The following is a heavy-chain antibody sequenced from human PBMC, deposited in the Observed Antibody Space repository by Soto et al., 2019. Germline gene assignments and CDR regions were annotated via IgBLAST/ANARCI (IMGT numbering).Heavy chain of an antibody. V-gene: IGHV1-69*01. CDR3: VSDSGGSYSYYFDY. Sequence: QVQLVQSGAEVKKPGSSVKVSCKASGGTFSSYAISWVRQAPGQGLEWMGGIIPIFGTANYAQKFQGRVTITADESTSTAYMELSSLGSEDTAVYYCVSDSGGSYSYYFDYWGQGTLVTVSS. CDR1: GGTFSSYA. CDR2: IIPIFGTA. D-gene: IGHD2-15*01. J-gene: IGHJ4*02.